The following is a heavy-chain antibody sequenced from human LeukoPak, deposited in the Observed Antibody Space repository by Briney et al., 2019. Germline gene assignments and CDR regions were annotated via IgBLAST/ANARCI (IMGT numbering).Heavy chain of an antibody. CDR1: GFTFSSYA. CDR3: AKDRISMVRSSDIDN. J-gene: IGHJ4*01. CDR2: ITYDDFYK. Sequence: PGGSLRLSCAASGFTFSSYAMSWVRQAPGKGPEWVALITYDDFYKYYGDSVKGRFTISRDNSKNTLYLQMNSLRPEDTAVYYCAKDRISMVRSSDIDNWGQGTLVTVSS. D-gene: IGHD3-10*01. V-gene: IGHV3-30*18.